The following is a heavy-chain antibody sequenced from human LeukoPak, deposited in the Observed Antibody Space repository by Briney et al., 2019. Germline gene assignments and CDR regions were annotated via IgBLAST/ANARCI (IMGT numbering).Heavy chain of an antibody. J-gene: IGHJ4*02. D-gene: IGHD3-22*01. CDR2: IIPIFGTA. CDR1: GGTFSSYA. V-gene: IGHV1-69*13. CDR3: ATGEIVVAHREFDY. Sequence: GALVKVSCKASGGTFSSYAISWVRQAPGQGLEWMGGIIPIFGTANYAQKFQGRVTITADESTSTAYMELSSLRSEDTAVYYCATGEIVVAHREFDYWGQGTLVTVSS.